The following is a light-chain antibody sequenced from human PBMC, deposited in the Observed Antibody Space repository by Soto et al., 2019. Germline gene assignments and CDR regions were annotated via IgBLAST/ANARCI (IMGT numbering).Light chain of an antibody. CDR2: NGN. V-gene: IGLV1-44*01. Sequence: QSVLTQPPSASGTPGQRVTISCSGSSSNIEIDTVSWCQQIPGTAPKLLLYNGNQRPSGVPDRFSGSESGTSASLAISGLQSEDEADYYCAAWDDSLKGYVFGTGTKLTVL. CDR3: AAWDDSLKGYV. J-gene: IGLJ1*01. CDR1: SSNIEIDT.